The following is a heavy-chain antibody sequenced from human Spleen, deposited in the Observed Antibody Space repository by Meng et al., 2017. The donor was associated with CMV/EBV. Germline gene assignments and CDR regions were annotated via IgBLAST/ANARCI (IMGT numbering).Heavy chain of an antibody. CDR2: IKRKTDGGTK. V-gene: IGHV3-15*01. CDR3: TTGGIALTGYSAYLYYNGMDV. D-gene: IGHD3-9*01. J-gene: IGHJ6*02. CDR1: GFTFSNAW. Sequence: GESLKISCAASGFTFSNAWMSWVRQAPGKGLEWVGRIKRKTDGGTKDYAAPVKGRFTISRDDSKNTLYLQMHGLNTEDTAVYYCTTGGIALTGYSAYLYYNGMDVWGQGTTVTVSS.